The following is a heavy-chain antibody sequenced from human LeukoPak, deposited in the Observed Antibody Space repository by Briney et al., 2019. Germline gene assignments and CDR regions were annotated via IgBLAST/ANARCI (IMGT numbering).Heavy chain of an antibody. CDR1: GFTFSSYS. D-gene: IGHD6-19*01. CDR2: ISSSGTYK. V-gene: IGHV3-21*01. CDR3: AKGKDSVAGASNDY. Sequence: GGSLRLSCAVSGFTFSSYSMSWVRQAPGKGLEWVSSISSSGTYKYYADSVKGRFTISRDNAKNSLYLQMNSLRAEDTAVYYCAKGKDSVAGASNDYWGQGTLVTVSS. J-gene: IGHJ4*02.